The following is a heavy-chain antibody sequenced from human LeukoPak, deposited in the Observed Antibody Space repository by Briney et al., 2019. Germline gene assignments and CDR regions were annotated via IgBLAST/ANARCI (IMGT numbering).Heavy chain of an antibody. CDR2: INHSGST. Sequence: SETLSLTCAVYGGSFSGYYWSWIRQPPGKGLEWIGEINHSGSTNYNPSLKSRVTISVDTSKDQFSLKLSSVTAADTAVYYCARQLKQQLANWFDPWGQGTLVTVSS. CDR3: ARQLKQQLANWFDP. J-gene: IGHJ5*02. V-gene: IGHV4-34*01. CDR1: GGSFSGYY. D-gene: IGHD6-13*01.